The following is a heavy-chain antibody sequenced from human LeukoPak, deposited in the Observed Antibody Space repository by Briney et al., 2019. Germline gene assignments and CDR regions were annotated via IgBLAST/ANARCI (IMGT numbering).Heavy chain of an antibody. CDR3: ASGGLRYFSRFDP. CDR1: GYIFTTYY. Sequence: GASVKVSCKASGYIFTTYYMHWLRQAPGQGPEWMGIINPSGGSTSYAQKFQGRVTMTRDMSTSTVYMELSSLRSEDTAVYYCASGGLRYFSRFDPWGQGTLVTVSS. J-gene: IGHJ5*02. CDR2: INPSGGST. V-gene: IGHV1-46*01. D-gene: IGHD3-9*01.